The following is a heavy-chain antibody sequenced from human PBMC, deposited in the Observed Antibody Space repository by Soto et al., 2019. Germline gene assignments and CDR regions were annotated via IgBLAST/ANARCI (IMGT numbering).Heavy chain of an antibody. CDR2: ISYDGSNK. V-gene: IGHV3-30*18. Sequence: QVQLVESGGGVVQPGRSLRLSCAASGFTFSSYGMHWVRQAPGKGLEWVAVISYDGSNKYYADSVKGRFTISRDNFKNTLYLQMNSLEAEDTAVDYCAEGPAIVLVPAARNYYYGMDVWGQGTTVTVSS. CDR1: GFTFSSYG. D-gene: IGHD2-2*01. J-gene: IGHJ6*02. CDR3: AEGPAIVLVPAARNYYYGMDV.